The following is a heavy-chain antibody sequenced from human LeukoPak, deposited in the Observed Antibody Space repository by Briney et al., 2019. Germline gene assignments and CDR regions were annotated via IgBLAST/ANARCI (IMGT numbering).Heavy chain of an antibody. Sequence: SVKVSCKASGGTSSSYTISWVRQAPGQGLEWMGRIIPILGIANYAQKFQGRVTITADKSTSTAYTELSSLRSEDTAVYYCARDLRVVPAEVWFDPWGQGTLVTVSS. CDR1: GGTSSSYT. J-gene: IGHJ5*02. V-gene: IGHV1-69*04. CDR3: ARDLRVVPAEVWFDP. CDR2: IIPILGIA. D-gene: IGHD2-2*01.